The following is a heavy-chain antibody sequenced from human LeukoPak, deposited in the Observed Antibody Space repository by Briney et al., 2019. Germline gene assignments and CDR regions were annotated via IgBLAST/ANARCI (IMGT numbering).Heavy chain of an antibody. J-gene: IGHJ5*02. V-gene: IGHV3-11*01. CDR2: ISSSGSTI. CDR1: GFTFSDYY. D-gene: IGHD2-2*01. CDR3: ARGLKYQLLVSWFDP. Sequence: PGGSLRLSCAASGFTFSDYYMSWICQAPGKGLEWVSYISSSGSTIYYADSVKGRFTISRDNAKNSLYLQMNSLRAEDTALYYCARGLKYQLLVSWFDPWGQGTLVTVSS.